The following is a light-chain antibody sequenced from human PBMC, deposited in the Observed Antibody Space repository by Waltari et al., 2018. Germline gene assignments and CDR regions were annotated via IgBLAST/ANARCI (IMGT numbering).Light chain of an antibody. CDR1: SSHVGPYKY. Sequence: QSALTQPRSVSGSPGQSVTISCPGTSSHVGPYKYVSWYQQHPAKAPTPIIYDVYKRPSGVPDRFSGSKSGNTASLTISGLQAEDEADYYCCSYAGSYTYVFGSVTEVTVL. CDR3: CSYAGSYTYV. V-gene: IGLV2-11*01. CDR2: DVY. J-gene: IGLJ1*01.